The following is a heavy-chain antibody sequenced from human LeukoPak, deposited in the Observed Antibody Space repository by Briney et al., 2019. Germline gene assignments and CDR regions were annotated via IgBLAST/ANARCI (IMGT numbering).Heavy chain of an antibody. V-gene: IGHV4-31*03. CDR3: ARGGGSGSPDS. CDR2: IFYSGST. CDR1: GGSISSGGYY. J-gene: IGHJ4*02. Sequence: SETLSLTCTVSGGSISSGGYYWSWIRQHPGKGLEWIGYIFYSGSTYYNPSLKGRVTISVDTSKNQLSLKLSSVTAADTAMYYCARGGGSGSPDSWGQGTLVTVSS. D-gene: IGHD3-10*01.